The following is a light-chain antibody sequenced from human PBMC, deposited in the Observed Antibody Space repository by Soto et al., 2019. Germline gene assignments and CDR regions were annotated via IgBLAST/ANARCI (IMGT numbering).Light chain of an antibody. V-gene: IGKV1-39*01. CDR3: LQTYKSPT. CDR2: AAS. J-gene: IGKJ1*01. CDR1: ESISTF. Sequence: DIKVTQSPSSLSASVGDRVTITCRASESISTFLNWYHQKPGQAPKLLIYAASTLQSGVPSRFSGSGSGTHFTLTISSLRPEDFGSYYCLQTYKSPTFGRGTKVDI.